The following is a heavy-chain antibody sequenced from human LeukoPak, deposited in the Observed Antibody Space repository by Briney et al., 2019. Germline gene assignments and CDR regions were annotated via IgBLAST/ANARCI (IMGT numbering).Heavy chain of an antibody. CDR3: AKVYYYDSSGSFDY. CDR1: GFTLSSYA. J-gene: IGHJ4*02. CDR2: ISGSGGST. V-gene: IGHV3-23*01. Sequence: GGSLRLSCAASGFTLSSYAMSWVRQAPGKGLEWVSAISGSGGSTYYADSVKGRFTISRDNSKNTLYLQMNSLRAEDTAVYYCAKVYYYDSSGSFDYWGQGTLVTVSS. D-gene: IGHD3-22*01.